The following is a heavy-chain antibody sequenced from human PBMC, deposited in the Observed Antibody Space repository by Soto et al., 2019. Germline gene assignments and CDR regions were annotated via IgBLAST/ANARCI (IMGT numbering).Heavy chain of an antibody. Sequence: QITLKESGPTLVKPTQTLTLTCTFSGFSLSTSGVGVGWIRQPPGKALEWLALIYWDDDKRYSPSLKSRLTITKDTSKNQVVLTMTNMDPVDTATYYCAHLLWLGSGSYSWFDPWGQGTLVTVSS. CDR3: AHLLWLGSGSYSWFDP. J-gene: IGHJ5*02. CDR2: IYWDDDK. D-gene: IGHD3-10*01. V-gene: IGHV2-5*02. CDR1: GFSLSTSGVG.